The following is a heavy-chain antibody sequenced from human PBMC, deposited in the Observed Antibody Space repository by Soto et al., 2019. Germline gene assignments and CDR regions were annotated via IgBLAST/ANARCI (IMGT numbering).Heavy chain of an antibody. Sequence: PGGSLRLSCVASGFRFSSYAMSWVRQAPGEGLEWVSVISGRDGSTYYADFVKGRFTISRDDSRNTLYLQMHSLRAEDTAGYYCARDRERDAWYEDYWGQGTLVTVSS. V-gene: IGHV3-23*01. CDR2: ISGRDGST. CDR3: ARDRERDAWYEDY. J-gene: IGHJ4*02. D-gene: IGHD6-13*01. CDR1: GFRFSSYA.